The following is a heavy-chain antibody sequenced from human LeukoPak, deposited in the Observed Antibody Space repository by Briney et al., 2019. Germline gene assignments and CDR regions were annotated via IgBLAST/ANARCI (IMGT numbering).Heavy chain of an antibody. CDR3: ARQTDYTFDY. D-gene: IGHD4-11*01. Sequence: GESLKISCKGSGYSFTRYWIAWVRQMPGKGLEWMGIIYPGDSDTRYSPSFQGQVAISADKSISTAYLQWSSLKASGTAVYYCARQTDYTFDYWGQGTLVTVSS. CDR1: GYSFTRYW. J-gene: IGHJ4*02. V-gene: IGHV5-51*01. CDR2: IYPGDSDT.